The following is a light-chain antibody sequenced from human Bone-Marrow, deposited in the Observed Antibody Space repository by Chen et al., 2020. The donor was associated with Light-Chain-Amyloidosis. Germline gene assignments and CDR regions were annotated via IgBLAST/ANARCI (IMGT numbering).Light chain of an antibody. V-gene: IGKV3-20*01. Sequence: EIVLTQSPGTLSLSPGEGANLSCRASQTIRSNYLTWYQQTFGQSPRLLIYGSSSRATGIPDRFTGSGSGTDFTLTINRLEPEDFAMYYCQQYGTSPLTVGGGTKVEIK. CDR3: QQYGTSPLT. CDR1: QTIRSNY. CDR2: GSS. J-gene: IGKJ4*01.